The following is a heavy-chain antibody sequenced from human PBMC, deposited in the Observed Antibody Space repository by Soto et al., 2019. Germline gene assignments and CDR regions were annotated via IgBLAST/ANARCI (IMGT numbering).Heavy chain of an antibody. Sequence: EVQLVESGGGLVKPGGSLRLSCAASGFTFSNAWMNWVRQAPGKGLEWVGRIKSKTDGGITDYAAPVKGRFTISRDDSKNTLYLQMNSLKTEDTAVYYCTTDLGYTTLGYWGQGTLVTVSS. V-gene: IGHV3-15*07. D-gene: IGHD2-2*02. CDR3: TTDLGYTTLGY. CDR2: IKSKTDGGIT. CDR1: GFTFSNAW. J-gene: IGHJ4*02.